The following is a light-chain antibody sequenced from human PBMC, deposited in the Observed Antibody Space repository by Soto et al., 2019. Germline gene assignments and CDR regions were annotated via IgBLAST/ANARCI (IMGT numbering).Light chain of an antibody. Sequence: EIVLTQSPATLSVSPGERVTLSCRASQSVDINLAWYQQKPGQAPRLLIYGASTRATDMSGTFSGRGSGTEFTLTISNLRPEDFAVYYCQQYRSWPRTFGQGTKVETK. CDR3: QQYRSWPRT. CDR2: GAS. V-gene: IGKV3-15*01. J-gene: IGKJ1*01. CDR1: QSVDIN.